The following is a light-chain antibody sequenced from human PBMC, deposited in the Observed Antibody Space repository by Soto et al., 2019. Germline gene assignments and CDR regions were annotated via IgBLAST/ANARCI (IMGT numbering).Light chain of an antibody. CDR2: EVT. CDR1: GSDVGGYDY. Sequence: QSALTQPASVCGSPGQSITISCTGTGSDVGGYDYVSWYQHHPGKAPKVMIYEVTNRPSGVSNRFSGSKSGNTASLTISGLLAEDEADYYCGSYTSSSTYVFGTGTKVTV. CDR3: GSYTSSSTYV. J-gene: IGLJ1*01. V-gene: IGLV2-14*01.